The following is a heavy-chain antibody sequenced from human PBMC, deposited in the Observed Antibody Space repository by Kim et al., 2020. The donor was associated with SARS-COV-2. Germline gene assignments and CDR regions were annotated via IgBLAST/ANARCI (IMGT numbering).Heavy chain of an antibody. J-gene: IGHJ4*02. Sequence: GTPHYADSVKGRSPKSRDHSKNPLYLQMNRLKAEDTAVYYCAKGSGYSDYWGQGTLVTVSS. V-gene: IGHV3-23*01. CDR3: AKGSGYSDY. D-gene: IGHD3-3*01. CDR2: GTP.